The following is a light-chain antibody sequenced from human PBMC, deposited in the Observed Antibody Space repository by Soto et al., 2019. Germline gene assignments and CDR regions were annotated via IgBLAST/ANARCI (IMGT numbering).Light chain of an antibody. CDR1: QSVSSN. J-gene: IGKJ1*01. CDR2: GAS. Sequence: EIVITLSPVTLSVSPGERATLSCRASQSVSSNLAWYQQKPGQAPRLLIYGASTRATGIPARFSGSGSGTEFTLTISSLQSEDFAVYYCQQYNNGTLWTFGQGTKVDIK. CDR3: QQYNNGTLWT. V-gene: IGKV3-15*01.